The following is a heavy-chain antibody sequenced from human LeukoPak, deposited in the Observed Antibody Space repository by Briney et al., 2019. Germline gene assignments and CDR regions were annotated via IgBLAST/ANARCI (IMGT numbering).Heavy chain of an antibody. D-gene: IGHD3-16*01. Sequence: PGGSLRLSCAASGFTFNDFAMTWVRQAPGKRLEWVSSIGDAGTYYADSVKGRFTISRDNSKNMLYLQLNSLRAGDTAMYCCAKNLGPFDVRGQGTMVTVSS. J-gene: IGHJ3*01. CDR3: AKNLGPFDV. CDR2: IGDAGT. V-gene: IGHV3-23*01. CDR1: GFTFNDFA.